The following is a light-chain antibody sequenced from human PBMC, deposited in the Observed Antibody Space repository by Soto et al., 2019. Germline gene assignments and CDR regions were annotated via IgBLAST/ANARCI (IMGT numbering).Light chain of an antibody. CDR1: QSITDW. V-gene: IGKV1-5*03. CDR3: QYWDDYSWT. J-gene: IGKJ1*01. CDR2: KAS. Sequence: DIQMTQSPSTLSASVGDRVTITCRTSQSITDWLAWYQQKPGKAPKFLIYKASNLEGGVPSRFSGSGSATEFTLTNSSVQPDDYATYYCQYWDDYSWTFGQGTKVEIK.